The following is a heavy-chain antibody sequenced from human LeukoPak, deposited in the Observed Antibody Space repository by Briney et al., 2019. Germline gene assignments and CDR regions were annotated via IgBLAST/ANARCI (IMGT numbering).Heavy chain of an antibody. CDR3: ARDRTGVGGSEYFQH. Sequence: SETLSLTCTVSGGSISSYYWNWIRQPPGKGLEWIGRIYTSGSTNYNPSLKSRVTMSVDTSKNQFSLKLSSVTAADTAVYYCARDRTGVGGSEYFQHWGQGTLVTVSS. CDR1: GGSISSYY. D-gene: IGHD5-12*01. CDR2: IYTSGST. V-gene: IGHV4-4*07. J-gene: IGHJ1*01.